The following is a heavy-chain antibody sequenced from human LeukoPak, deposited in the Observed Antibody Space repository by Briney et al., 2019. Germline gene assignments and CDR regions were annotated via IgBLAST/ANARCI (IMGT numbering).Heavy chain of an antibody. CDR3: VRDWDHFDFDS. CDR1: GFTFSNYW. Sequence: GGSLRLSCAASGFTFSNYWMHWVCQAPGKGLVWVSRIKGDGSHTIYADSVKGRFTISRDNAKNTLYLQIKSLRAEDTAVYYCVRDWDHFDFDSWGLGTLVTVSS. V-gene: IGHV3-74*01. D-gene: IGHD3-9*01. CDR2: IKGDGSHT. J-gene: IGHJ5*01.